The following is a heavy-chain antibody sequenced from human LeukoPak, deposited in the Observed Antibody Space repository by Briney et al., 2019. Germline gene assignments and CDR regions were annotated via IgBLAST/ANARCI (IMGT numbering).Heavy chain of an antibody. CDR3: ARDPYSGGYGDYYYYYMDL. CDR1: GFTFSTYN. V-gene: IGHV3-21*01. J-gene: IGHJ6*03. Sequence: GGSLRLSCAASGFTFSTYNMNWVRQAPGKGLEWVSSITSSSTYIYYADSVKGRFTISRDNAKNLLYLQMNSLRAEDTAVYYCARDPYSGGYGDYYYYYMDLWGQGTTVTISS. D-gene: IGHD1-26*01. CDR2: ITSSSTYI.